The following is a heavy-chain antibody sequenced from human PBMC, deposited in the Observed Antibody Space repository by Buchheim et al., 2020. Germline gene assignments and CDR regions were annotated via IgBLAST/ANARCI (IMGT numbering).Heavy chain of an antibody. Sequence: QVQLVQSGAEVKKPGASVKVSCKASGYTFTTYAMQWVRQAPGQGLEWMGWINTANGNTKYSQKFQGRVTITRDTSATPAYMELSSLRSEDTAVYYCARDLGGYWFDPWGQGTL. V-gene: IGHV1-3*04. J-gene: IGHJ5*02. CDR2: INTANGNT. D-gene: IGHD2-15*01. CDR3: ARDLGGYWFDP. CDR1: GYTFTTYA.